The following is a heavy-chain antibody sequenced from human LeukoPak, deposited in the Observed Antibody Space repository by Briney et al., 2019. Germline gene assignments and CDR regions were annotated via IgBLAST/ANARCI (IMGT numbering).Heavy chain of an antibody. CDR1: GFTFSTYA. D-gene: IGHD5-18*01. CDR2: ISGSGDST. Sequence: GGSLRLSCAASGFTFSTYAMSWVRQVPGKGLEWVSAISGSGDSTYYADSVKGRFTISRDNSKNTLYLQMNSLRADDTAVYYCAKDRSGSNYGFAYWYFDLWGRGTLVTVSS. CDR3: AKDRSGSNYGFAYWYFDL. J-gene: IGHJ2*01. V-gene: IGHV3-23*01.